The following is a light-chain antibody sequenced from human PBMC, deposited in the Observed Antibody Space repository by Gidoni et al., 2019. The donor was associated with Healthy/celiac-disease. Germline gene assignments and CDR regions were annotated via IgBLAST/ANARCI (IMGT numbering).Light chain of an antibody. CDR3: QSADSSGTPYVV. J-gene: IGLJ2*01. CDR1: ALPKQY. CDR2: KDS. V-gene: IGLV3-25*03. Sequence: SYELTQPPSVSVPPGQTARITCSGDALPKQYAYWYQQKPGQAPVLVIYKDSERPSGIPERFSGSSSGTTVTLTISGVQAEDEADYYCQSADSSGTPYVVFGGGTKLTVL.